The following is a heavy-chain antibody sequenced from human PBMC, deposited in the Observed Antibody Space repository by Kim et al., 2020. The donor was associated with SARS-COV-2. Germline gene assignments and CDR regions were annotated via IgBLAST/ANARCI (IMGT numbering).Heavy chain of an antibody. CDR2: IYYSGST. Sequence: SETLSLTCTVSGDSISSSSYYWGWVRQPPGKGLEWIGSIYYSGSTSYNPSLKSRVTISVDTSKNQFSLMLNSVTAADTAVYYCSTISNARGSYFPFDYWGQGTLVTVSS. D-gene: IGHD1-26*01. CDR3: STISNARGSYFPFDY. V-gene: IGHV4-39*01. CDR1: GDSISSSSYY. J-gene: IGHJ4*02.